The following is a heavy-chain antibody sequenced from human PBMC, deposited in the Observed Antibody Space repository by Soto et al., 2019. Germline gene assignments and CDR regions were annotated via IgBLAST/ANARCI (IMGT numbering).Heavy chain of an antibody. CDR1: GFAFNTYA. V-gene: IGHV3-33*01. CDR2: IWYDGSNK. Sequence: GGSLRLSCAASGFAFNTYAMHWVRQAPGKGLEWVAVIWYDGSNKYYADSVKDRFAISRDNSKNTLYLQMNSLRAEDTALYYCARDPSGSGWSFDYWGQGTLVTVSS. CDR3: ARDPSGSGWSFDY. J-gene: IGHJ4*02. D-gene: IGHD6-19*01.